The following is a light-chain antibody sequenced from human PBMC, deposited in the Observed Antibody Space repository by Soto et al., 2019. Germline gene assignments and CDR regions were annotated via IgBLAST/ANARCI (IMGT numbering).Light chain of an antibody. Sequence: QSVLTQPASVSRSPGQSITISCTGTSSDVGGYTYVSWYQQHPGKAPKLMIYEVSNRPSGVSNRFSGSKSGNTASLTISGVQAEDEADYYCSSYTSSSTVVFGGGTKVTVL. V-gene: IGLV2-14*01. CDR1: SSDVGGYTY. CDR3: SSYTSSSTVV. J-gene: IGLJ2*01. CDR2: EVS.